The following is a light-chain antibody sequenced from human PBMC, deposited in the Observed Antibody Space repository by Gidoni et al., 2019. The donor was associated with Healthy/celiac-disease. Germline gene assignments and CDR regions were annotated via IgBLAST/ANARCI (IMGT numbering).Light chain of an antibody. V-gene: IGKV3-15*01. CDR3: QQYNNWPRT. CDR2: GAS. CDR1: QSVSSN. J-gene: IGKJ3*01. Sequence: VMTQSPATLSVSPGERATLSCRASQSVSSNLAWYQQKPGQAPRLLIYGASTRATGIPARCSGSGSGTEFTLTISSLQSEDLAVYYCQQYNNWPRTFGPGTKVDIK.